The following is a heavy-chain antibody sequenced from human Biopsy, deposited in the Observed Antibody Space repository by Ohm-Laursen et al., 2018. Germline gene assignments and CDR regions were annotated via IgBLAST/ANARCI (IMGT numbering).Heavy chain of an antibody. J-gene: IGHJ6*02. CDR2: ISWNRGSV. D-gene: IGHD1-1*01. Sequence: SLRLSCSASGFTFDDYALHWVRQAPGKGLEWVSGISWNRGSVGYADSVKGRFTISRDNAKNSLYLQMNSLRAEDTALYYCAKDVRVKVQLDGMDVWGQGTTVTVSS. V-gene: IGHV3-9*01. CDR1: GFTFDDYA. CDR3: AKDVRVKVQLDGMDV.